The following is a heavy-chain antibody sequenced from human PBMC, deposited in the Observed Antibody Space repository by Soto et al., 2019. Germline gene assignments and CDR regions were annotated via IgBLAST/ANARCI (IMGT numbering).Heavy chain of an antibody. Sequence: PGGSLRLSCAASGFTFSDYYMSWIRQAPGKGLEWVSYISSSGSTIYYADSVKGRFTISRDNAKNSLYLQMNSLRAEDTAVYYCARASLYFGNSSGWYAVKAFDIWGQGTMVTVSS. J-gene: IGHJ3*02. CDR2: ISSSGSTI. V-gene: IGHV3-11*01. CDR1: GFTFSDYY. D-gene: IGHD6-19*01. CDR3: ARASLYFGNSSGWYAVKAFDI.